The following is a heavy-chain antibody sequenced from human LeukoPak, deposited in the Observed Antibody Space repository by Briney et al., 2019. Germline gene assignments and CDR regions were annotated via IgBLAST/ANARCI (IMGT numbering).Heavy chain of an antibody. Sequence: GESPKISCKGSGYSFTSCWISWVRQMPGKGLEWMGRIDPSDSYTNYSPSFQGHVTISADKSISTAYLQWSSLKASDTAMYYCATKGNNWFDPWGQGTLVTVSS. CDR3: ATKGNNWFDP. J-gene: IGHJ5*02. CDR2: IDPSDSYT. CDR1: GYSFTSCW. V-gene: IGHV5-10-1*01.